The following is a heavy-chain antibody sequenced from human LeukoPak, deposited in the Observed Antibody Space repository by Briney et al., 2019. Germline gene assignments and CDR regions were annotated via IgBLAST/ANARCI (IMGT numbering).Heavy chain of an antibody. D-gene: IGHD1-26*01. Sequence: GGSLRLSCAASGFTFSSYGMHWVRQAPGKGLEWVAVISCDGSNKYYADSVKGRFTISRDNSKNTLYLQMNSLRAEDTAVYYCAKVEWELPPDYWGQGTLVTVSS. J-gene: IGHJ4*02. CDR1: GFTFSSYG. V-gene: IGHV3-30*18. CDR3: AKVEWELPPDY. CDR2: ISCDGSNK.